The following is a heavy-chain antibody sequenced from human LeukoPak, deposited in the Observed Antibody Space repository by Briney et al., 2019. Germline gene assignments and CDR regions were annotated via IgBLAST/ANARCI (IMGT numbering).Heavy chain of an antibody. V-gene: IGHV3-21*01. J-gene: IGHJ4*02. CDR1: GFTFSSYS. D-gene: IGHD6-19*01. Sequence: GGSLRLSCAASGFTFSSYSMNWVRQAPGKGLEGVSSISSSSSYIYYADSVKGRFTISRDNAENSLYLQMHSLRAEDTAVYYCARDFYSSGCKGDWGKGTLVTVSS. CDR3: ARDFYSSGCKGD. CDR2: ISSSSSYI.